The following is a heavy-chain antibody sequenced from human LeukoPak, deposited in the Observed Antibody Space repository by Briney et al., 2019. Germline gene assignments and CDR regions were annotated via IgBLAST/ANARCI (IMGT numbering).Heavy chain of an antibody. D-gene: IGHD3-22*01. V-gene: IGHV3-23*01. CDR3: AKRGVVIRVILVGFHKEAYYFDS. CDR2: ISGSGGGT. J-gene: IGHJ4*02. Sequence: AGGSLRLSCAVSGITLSNYGMSWVRQAPGKGLEWAAGISGSGGGTNYADSVKGRFTISRDNPKNTLYLQMNSLRAEDTAVYFCAKRGVVIRVILVGFHKEAYYFDSWGQGALVTVSS. CDR1: GITLSNYG.